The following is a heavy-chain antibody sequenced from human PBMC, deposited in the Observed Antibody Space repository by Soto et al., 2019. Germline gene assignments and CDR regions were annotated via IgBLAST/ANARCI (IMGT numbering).Heavy chain of an antibody. CDR3: ARDSRRVGATSDLDY. V-gene: IGHV3-7*01. Sequence: EVQLVESGGGLVQPGGSLRLSCAAFGFTFSNYWMSWVRQAPGKGLEWVANIKGDGSEKYYVDSMKGRFTISRDNAENSLYLQLNSLRVEDTALYYCARDSRRVGATSDLDYWGQGTLVTVSS. D-gene: IGHD1-26*01. CDR2: IKGDGSEK. CDR1: GFTFSNYW. J-gene: IGHJ4*02.